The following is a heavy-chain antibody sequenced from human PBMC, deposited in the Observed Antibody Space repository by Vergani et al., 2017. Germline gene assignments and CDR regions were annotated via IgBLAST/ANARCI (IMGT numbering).Heavy chain of an antibody. CDR1: GGSISSYY. CDR3: ARGGSIAVAGSFSYFDY. V-gene: IGHV4-4*09. CDR2: IYTSGST. J-gene: IGHJ4*02. D-gene: IGHD6-19*01. Sequence: QVQLQESGPGLVKPSETLSLTCTVSGGSISSYYWSWIRQPPGKGLEWIGYIYTSGSTNYNPSLKSRVTISVDTSKNQFSLKLSSVTAADTAVYYCARGGSIAVAGSFSYFDYWGQGTLVTVSS.